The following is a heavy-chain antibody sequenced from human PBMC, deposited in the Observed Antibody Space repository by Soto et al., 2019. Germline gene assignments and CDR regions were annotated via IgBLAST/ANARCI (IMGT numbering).Heavy chain of an antibody. CDR2: ISGSGANT. J-gene: IGHJ6*02. Sequence: EVQLLESGGGVVQPGGSQRLSCVVSGFTFSAYAMTWVRQAPGKGLESVSGISGSGANTYYADSVKGRFTSSRDNSKNTVSVQMSSLRADDTALYYCAKSRGVYYCLMEVWGQGTTVSVSS. V-gene: IGHV3-23*01. D-gene: IGHD3-10*01. CDR3: AKSRGVYYCLMEV. CDR1: GFTFSAYA.